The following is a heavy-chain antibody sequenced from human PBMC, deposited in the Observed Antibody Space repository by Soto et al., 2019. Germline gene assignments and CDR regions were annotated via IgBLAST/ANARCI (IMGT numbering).Heavy chain of an antibody. D-gene: IGHD3-22*01. CDR2: IIPIFGTA. J-gene: IGHJ5*02. CDR1: GGTFSSYA. Sequence: GASVKVSCKASGGTFSSYAISWERQAPGQGLEWMGGIIPIFGTANYAQKFQGRVTMTEDTSTDTAYMELSSLRSEDTAVYYCATAIGLKNWFDPWGQGTLVTVSS. CDR3: ATAIGLKNWFDP. V-gene: IGHV1-69*06.